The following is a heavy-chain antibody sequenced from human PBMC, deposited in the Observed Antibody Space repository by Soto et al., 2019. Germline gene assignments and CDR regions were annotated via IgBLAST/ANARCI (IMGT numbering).Heavy chain of an antibody. D-gene: IGHD1-26*01. CDR2: MNPNSGGT. Sequence: ASVKVSCKASAYTFTGYYVHWVRQAPGQGLEWMGWMNPNSGGTNYAENFPGSVTMTRDTSITTAYRQRCRRRSDDAXGYCCARGLLRLVGPTGWGYSVQATLVNVSS. CDR1: AYTFTGYY. V-gene: IGHV1-2*02. J-gene: IGHJ4*02. CDR3: ARGLLRLVGPTGWGY.